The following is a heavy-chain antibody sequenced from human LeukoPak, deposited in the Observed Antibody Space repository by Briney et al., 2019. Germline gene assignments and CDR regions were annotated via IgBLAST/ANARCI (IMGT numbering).Heavy chain of an antibody. CDR2: INPNSGGT. V-gene: IGHV1-2*06. D-gene: IGHD6-19*01. CDR3: ARAPAQQWRNWFDP. J-gene: IGHJ5*02. Sequence: ASVKVSCKASGYIFTNYYMHWVRQAPGQGLEWMGRINPNSGGTNYAQKFQGRVTMTRDTSISTAYMELSRLRSDDTAVYYCARAPAQQWRNWFDPWGQGTLVTVSS. CDR1: GYIFTNYY.